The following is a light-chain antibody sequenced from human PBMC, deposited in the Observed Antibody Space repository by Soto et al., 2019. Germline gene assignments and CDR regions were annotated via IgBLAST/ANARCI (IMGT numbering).Light chain of an antibody. CDR2: DAS. V-gene: IGKV3-11*01. J-gene: IGKJ1*01. CDR3: QQRSNWQT. CDR1: QSVDTF. Sequence: ETALTQSPATLSLSPGERATLSCRASQSVDTFLAWYQQKPGQAPRLLIYDASNRATGIPARFSGSGSGTDFTLTISSLEPEDFAVYYCQQRSNWQTFGQGTKVDTK.